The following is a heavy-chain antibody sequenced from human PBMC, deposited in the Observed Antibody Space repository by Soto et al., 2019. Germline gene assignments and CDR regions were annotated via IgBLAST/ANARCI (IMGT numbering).Heavy chain of an antibody. CDR2: IWYDGSNK. D-gene: IGHD2-21*01. Sequence: PGGSLRLSCASSGFTFSSYGMHWVRQAPGKGLEWVAVIWYDGSNKYYADSVKGRFTISRDNSKNTLYLQMNSLRAEDTAVYYCARDLENCGGECSSAFDIWGQGTMVTVSS. J-gene: IGHJ3*02. CDR1: GFTFSSYG. V-gene: IGHV3-33*01. CDR3: ARDLENCGGECSSAFDI.